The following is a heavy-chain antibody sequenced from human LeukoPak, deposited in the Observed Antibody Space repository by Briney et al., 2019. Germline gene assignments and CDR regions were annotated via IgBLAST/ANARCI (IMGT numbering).Heavy chain of an antibody. V-gene: IGHV1-46*01. CDR1: GYTFTSYY. CDR2: INPSGGST. CDR3: ARGTAYCGGDCYTAFDY. Sequence: ASVKVSCKASGYTFTSYYMHWVRQAPGQGLEWMGIINPSGGSTSYAQKFQGRVTMTRDMSTSTVYMELSSLRSEDTAVYYRARGTAYCGGDCYTAFDYWGQGTLVTVSS. D-gene: IGHD2-21*02. J-gene: IGHJ4*02.